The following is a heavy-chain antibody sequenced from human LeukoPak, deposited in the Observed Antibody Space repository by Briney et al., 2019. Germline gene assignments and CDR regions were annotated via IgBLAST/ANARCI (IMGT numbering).Heavy chain of an antibody. D-gene: IGHD5-24*01. CDR3: ARINMATTQDYYYYMDV. V-gene: IGHV4-59*08. CDR1: GDSITSYY. Sequence: PSETLSLTCTVSGDSITSYYWSWIRQPPGKGPEWIGYIYYIGSTNYNPSLNSRVTISIDTSKNQFSLKLRSVTAADTAVYYCARINMATTQDYYYYMDVWGKGTAVTVSS. J-gene: IGHJ6*03. CDR2: IYYIGST.